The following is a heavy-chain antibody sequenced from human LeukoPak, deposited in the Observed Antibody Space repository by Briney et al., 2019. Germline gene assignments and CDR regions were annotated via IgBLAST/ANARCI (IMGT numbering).Heavy chain of an antibody. Sequence: GGSLRLSCAASGFTFSNAWMNWVRQAPGKGLEWVSAISGSGGNTYYADSVKGRFTISRDNSKNTLYLQMNSLRAEDTAVYYCAKYKWELPRANYFDYWGQGTLVTVSS. J-gene: IGHJ4*02. D-gene: IGHD1-26*01. CDR1: GFTFSNAW. CDR3: AKYKWELPRANYFDY. V-gene: IGHV3-23*01. CDR2: ISGSGGNT.